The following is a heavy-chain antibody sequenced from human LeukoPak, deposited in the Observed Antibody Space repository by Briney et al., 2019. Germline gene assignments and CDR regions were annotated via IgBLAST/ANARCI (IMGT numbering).Heavy chain of an antibody. CDR2: INNDGRKT. CDR3: ARGGDED. V-gene: IGHV3-74*01. D-gene: IGHD4-17*01. Sequence: GGSLRLSCAASGFNLSSCWMHWVRQAPGKGPVWVSRINNDGRKTRYADSVKGRFTISRDNAKNTLHLHMNSQRAEDTAVYYCARGGDEDWGQGTLVTVSS. J-gene: IGHJ4*02. CDR1: GFNLSSCW.